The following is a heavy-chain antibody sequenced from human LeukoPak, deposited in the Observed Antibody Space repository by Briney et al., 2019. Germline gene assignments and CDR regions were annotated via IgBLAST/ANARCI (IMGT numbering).Heavy chain of an antibody. J-gene: IGHJ3*02. Sequence: SETLSLTCALSGYSISTGYYWGWIRQPPGKGLEWIGSIYHSGSTYYNPSLKSRVTISVDTSKNQFSLKLSSVTAADTAVYYCARGVFIWGQGTVVTVSS. V-gene: IGHV4-38-2*01. D-gene: IGHD2-21*01. CDR2: IYHSGST. CDR3: ARGVFI. CDR1: GYSISTGYY.